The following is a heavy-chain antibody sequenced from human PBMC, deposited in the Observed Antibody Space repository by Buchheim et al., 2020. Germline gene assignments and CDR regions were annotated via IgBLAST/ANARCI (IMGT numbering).Heavy chain of an antibody. V-gene: IGHV1-69*01. Sequence: QVQLVQSGAEVKKPGSSVKVSCKAFGGTFSSYAISWVRQAPGQGLEWMGGIIPIFGTANYAQKFQGRVTITADESTSTAYMELSSLRSEDTAVYYCARVVLQLETYYYYGMDVWGQGTT. D-gene: IGHD1-1*01. CDR2: IIPIFGTA. CDR1: GGTFSSYA. J-gene: IGHJ6*02. CDR3: ARVVLQLETYYYYGMDV.